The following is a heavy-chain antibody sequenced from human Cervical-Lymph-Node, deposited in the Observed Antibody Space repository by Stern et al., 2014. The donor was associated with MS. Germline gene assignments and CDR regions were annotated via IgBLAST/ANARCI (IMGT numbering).Heavy chain of an antibody. J-gene: IGHJ6*02. CDR2: IWYDGSNK. Sequence: VQLVESGGGVVQPGRSLRLSCAASGFTFSSYGMHWVRQAPGKGLEWVTVIWYDGSNKYYGDSVKGRFTISRDNPKNTLYLQMNSLRAEDTAVYYCARDGRYCSGGSCYSQDYYYGMDVWGQGTTVTVSS. CDR3: ARDGRYCSGGSCYSQDYYYGMDV. D-gene: IGHD2-15*01. CDR1: GFTFSSYG. V-gene: IGHV3-33*01.